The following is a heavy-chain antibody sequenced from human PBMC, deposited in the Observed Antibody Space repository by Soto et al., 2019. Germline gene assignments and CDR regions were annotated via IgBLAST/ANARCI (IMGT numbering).Heavy chain of an antibody. CDR3: ARHRYDILTGYYKNYFDY. CDR1: GGSISSSSYY. D-gene: IGHD3-9*01. V-gene: IGHV4-39*01. J-gene: IGHJ4*02. CDR2: IYYSGST. Sequence: SETLSLTCTVSGGSISSSSYYWGWIRQPPGKGLEWIGSIYYSGSTYYNPSLKSRVTISVDTSKNQFSLKLSSVTAADTAVYYCARHRYDILTGYYKNYFDYWGQGTLVTVSS.